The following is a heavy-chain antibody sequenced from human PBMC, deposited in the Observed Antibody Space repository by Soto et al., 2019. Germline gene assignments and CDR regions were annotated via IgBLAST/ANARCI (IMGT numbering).Heavy chain of an antibody. CDR2: IGTAGDT. Sequence: GGSLRLSCAASGFTFSSYDMHWVRQATGKGLEWVSAIGTAGDTYYPGSVKGRFTISRENAKNSLYLQMNSLRAEDTAVYYCARALAGGHWNYNSNRFSIYYYYGMDVWGQGTTVTVSS. CDR1: GFTFSSYD. D-gene: IGHD1-7*01. J-gene: IGHJ6*02. CDR3: ARALAGGHWNYNSNRFSIYYYYGMDV. V-gene: IGHV3-13*01.